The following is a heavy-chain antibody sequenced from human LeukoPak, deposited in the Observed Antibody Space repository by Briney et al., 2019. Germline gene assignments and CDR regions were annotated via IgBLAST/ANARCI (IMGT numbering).Heavy chain of an antibody. D-gene: IGHD6-13*01. CDR2: IYYSGST. J-gene: IGHJ6*02. V-gene: IGHV4-61*01. CDR3: ARGRWAAAGTARYYGMDV. Sequence: PSETLSLTCTVSGGSVSSGSYYWSWIRQPPGKGLEWIGYIYYSGSTNYNPSLKSRVTISVDTSKNQFSLKLSSVTAADTAVYYCARGRWAAAGTARYYGMDVWGQGTTVTVSS. CDR1: GGSVSSGSYY.